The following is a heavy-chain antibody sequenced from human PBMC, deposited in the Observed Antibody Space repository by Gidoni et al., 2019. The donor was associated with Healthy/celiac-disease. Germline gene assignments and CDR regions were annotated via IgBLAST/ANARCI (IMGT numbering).Heavy chain of an antibody. J-gene: IGHJ4*02. CDR3: TTGGSGWYEWVY. CDR1: GFTFRNAW. V-gene: IGHV3-15*01. Sequence: EVQLVESGGGLLKPGGSLRLSCAASGFTFRNAWMSWVRQAPGKGLEWVGRIKSKTDGGTTDYAAPVKGRFTISRDDSKNTLYLQMNSLKTEDTAVYYCTTGGSGWYEWVYWGQGTLVTVSS. D-gene: IGHD6-19*01. CDR2: IKSKTDGGTT.